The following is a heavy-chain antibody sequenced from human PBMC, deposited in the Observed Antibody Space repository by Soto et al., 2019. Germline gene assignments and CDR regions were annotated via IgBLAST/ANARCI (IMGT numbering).Heavy chain of an antibody. Sequence: SVKVSCKASGGTFSSYAISWVRQAPGQGLEWMGGIIPIFGTANYAQKFQGRVTITADKSTSTAYMELSSLRSEDTAVYYCARERFLEWLPPHWFDPWGHGTLVTVSS. CDR3: ARERFLEWLPPHWFDP. CDR1: GGTFSSYA. D-gene: IGHD3-3*01. CDR2: IIPIFGTA. J-gene: IGHJ5*02. V-gene: IGHV1-69*06.